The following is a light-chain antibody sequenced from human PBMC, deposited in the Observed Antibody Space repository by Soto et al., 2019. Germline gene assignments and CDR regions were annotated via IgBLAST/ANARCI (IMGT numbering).Light chain of an antibody. V-gene: IGLV1-40*01. CDR3: QSYDSSLSGYV. CDR1: SSNIGAGYD. J-gene: IGLJ1*01. CDR2: GNS. Sequence: QSLLTQPPAVSGAPWQRVTISCTGSSSNIGAGYDVHWYQQLPGTAPKLLIYGNSNRPSGVPDRFSGSKSGTSASLAITGLQAEDEADYYCQSYDSSLSGYVFGTGTKVPVL.